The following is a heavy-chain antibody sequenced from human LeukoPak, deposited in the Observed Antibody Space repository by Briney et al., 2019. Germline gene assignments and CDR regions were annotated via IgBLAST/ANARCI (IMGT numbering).Heavy chain of an antibody. CDR1: GFIFSNAW. D-gene: IGHD2-2*01. Sequence: GGSLRLSCAASGFIFSNAWMGWVRQAPGKGLEWVGRIKSKTDGGTTDYAAPVKGRFTISRDDSKNALYLQMNSLKTEDTAVYYCATDIVVVPAAHDYWGQGTLVTVPS. CDR3: ATDIVVVPAAHDY. CDR2: IKSKTDGGTT. V-gene: IGHV3-15*01. J-gene: IGHJ4*02.